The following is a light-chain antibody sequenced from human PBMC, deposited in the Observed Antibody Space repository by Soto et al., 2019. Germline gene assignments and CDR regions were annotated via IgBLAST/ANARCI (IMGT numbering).Light chain of an antibody. CDR2: DAS. Sequence: DIQLTQSPSSMSASVGDRVTITCQASQDISNYLNWYQQKPGKAPKLLIYDASNLETGVPSRFSGSGSGTDFTFTISSLQPEDIATYYCQKYDNLPINCGQGKRREIK. CDR1: QDISNY. V-gene: IGKV1-33*01. J-gene: IGKJ5*01. CDR3: QKYDNLPIN.